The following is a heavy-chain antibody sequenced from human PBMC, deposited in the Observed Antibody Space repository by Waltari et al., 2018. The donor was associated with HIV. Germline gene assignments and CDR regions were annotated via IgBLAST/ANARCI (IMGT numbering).Heavy chain of an antibody. CDR1: GFTFSSYL. V-gene: IGHV3-74*01. CDR2: IKSEGGSN. J-gene: IGHJ4*02. D-gene: IGHD6-19*01. CDR3: ARASSGGYDKHFDY. Sequence: EVQLVESGGGLVQPGGSLRLSCAASGFTFSSYLMHWVRQGPGTGLVWFSHIKSEGGSNSDAAAGKGRLIISRDNVRTTLYLQMNSLRAEDTAVYSCARASSGGYDKHFDYWGQETLVTVSS.